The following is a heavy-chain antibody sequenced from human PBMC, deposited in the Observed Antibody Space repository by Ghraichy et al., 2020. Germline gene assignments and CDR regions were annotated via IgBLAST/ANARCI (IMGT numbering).Heavy chain of an antibody. V-gene: IGHV3-7*03. J-gene: IGHJ4*02. D-gene: IGHD6-13*01. CDR1: GFTFNTYW. Sequence: GGSLRLSCAASGFTFNTYWMTWVRQAPGKGLEWVANIKQDGSEKYYVDSVKGRFTISRDNAKNSLYLQMNSLRAEDTAVYYCARDLSTSSWSHCLDYWGQGTLVTVSS. CDR3: ARDLSTSSWSHCLDY. CDR2: IKQDGSEK.